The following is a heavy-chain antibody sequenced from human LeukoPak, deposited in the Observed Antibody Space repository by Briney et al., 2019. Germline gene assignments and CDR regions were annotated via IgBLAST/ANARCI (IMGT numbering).Heavy chain of an antibody. CDR2: IYSGGST. Sequence: GGSLRLSCAASGFTVSSNYMSWVRQAPGKGLEWVSVIYSGGSTYYADSVKGRFTISRDNSKNTLYLQMNSLRAEDTAVYYCARESGGYYYYYMDVWGKGTTVTVSS. D-gene: IGHD3-10*01. J-gene: IGHJ6*03. V-gene: IGHV3-66*02. CDR1: GFTVSSNY. CDR3: ARESGGYYYYYMDV.